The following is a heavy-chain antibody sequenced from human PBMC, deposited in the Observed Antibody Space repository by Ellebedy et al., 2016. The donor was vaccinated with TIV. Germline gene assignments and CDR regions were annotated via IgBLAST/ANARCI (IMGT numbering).Heavy chain of an antibody. D-gene: IGHD6-6*01. CDR2: ISWNSGSI. CDR1: GFTFDDYA. V-gene: IGHV3-9*01. Sequence: SLKISXAASGFTFDDYAMHWVRQAPGKGLEWVSGISWNSGSIGYADSVKGRFTISRDNAKNSLYLQMNSLRDEDTAVYYCARDPPLSIAAEYGMDVWGQGTTVTVSS. CDR3: ARDPPLSIAAEYGMDV. J-gene: IGHJ6*02.